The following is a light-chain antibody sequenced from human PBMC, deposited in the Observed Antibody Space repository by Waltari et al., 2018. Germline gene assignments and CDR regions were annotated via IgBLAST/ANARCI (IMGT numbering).Light chain of an antibody. CDR3: QQYRNLWT. J-gene: IGKJ1*01. CDR2: KAS. CDR1: QSLSNW. Sequence: DIQMTQSPSTLSASVGDRVTITCRASQSLSNWLAWYQQKPGKAPKVLSYKASTLESGVPSRFSCSASVTEFTLTISSLQPDEFATYYCQQYRNLWTFGQGTKVEIK. V-gene: IGKV1-5*03.